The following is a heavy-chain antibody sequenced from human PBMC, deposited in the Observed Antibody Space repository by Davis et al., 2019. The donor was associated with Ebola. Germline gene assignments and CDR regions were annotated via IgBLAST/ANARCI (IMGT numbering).Heavy chain of an antibody. CDR3: ARVTRDYGDYFDY. CDR1: GYTFTGYY. Sequence: AASVTVSCKASGYTFTGYYMHWVRQAPGQGLEWMGWINPNSGGTNYAQKFQGWVTVTRDTSISTAYMELSRLRSDDTAVYYCARVTRDYGDYFDYWGQGTLVTVSS. CDR2: INPNSGGT. J-gene: IGHJ4*02. D-gene: IGHD4-17*01. V-gene: IGHV1-2*04.